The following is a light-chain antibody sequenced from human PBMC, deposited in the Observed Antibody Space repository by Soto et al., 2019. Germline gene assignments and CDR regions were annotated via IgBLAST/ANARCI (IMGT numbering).Light chain of an antibody. Sequence: QSALTQPSSVSWTPGQSITISCTGTSSDLAIYNYVSWYQQQPVKAPKLMIYQVSNRPSGVSSRCSGSRSGNTAPLTISGLQAEEEADYYCSSYTDSSNDVVGTGTKVTVL. V-gene: IGLV2-14*01. J-gene: IGLJ1*01. CDR1: SSDLAIYNY. CDR3: SSYTDSSNDV. CDR2: QVS.